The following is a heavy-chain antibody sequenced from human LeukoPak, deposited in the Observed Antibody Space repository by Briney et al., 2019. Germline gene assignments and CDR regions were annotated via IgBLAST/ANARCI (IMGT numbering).Heavy chain of an antibody. CDR3: AKGVYSGTYYSDY. Sequence: PGGSLRLSCAASGFAFSSYAMSWVRQAPGKGLEWVSAISGSGGSTYYADSVKGRFTISRDNSKNTLYLQMNSLRAEDTAIYYCAKGVYSGTYYSDYWGQGTLVTVSS. J-gene: IGHJ4*02. V-gene: IGHV3-23*01. CDR2: ISGSGGST. D-gene: IGHD1-26*01. CDR1: GFAFSSYA.